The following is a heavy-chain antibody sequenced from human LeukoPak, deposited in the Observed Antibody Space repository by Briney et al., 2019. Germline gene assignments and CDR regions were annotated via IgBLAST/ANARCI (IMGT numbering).Heavy chain of an antibody. V-gene: IGHV3-7*01. CDR3: ARGGAVGSY. CDR1: GFSFSSYG. Sequence: GGSLRLSCAASGFSFSSYGMHWVRQAPEKGPEWVANIKQDGSEKYYVDSVKGRFSISRDNAKNSLYLQMNSLRAEDTAVYYCARGGAVGSYWGQGTLVTVSS. CDR2: IKQDGSEK. D-gene: IGHD1-26*01. J-gene: IGHJ4*02.